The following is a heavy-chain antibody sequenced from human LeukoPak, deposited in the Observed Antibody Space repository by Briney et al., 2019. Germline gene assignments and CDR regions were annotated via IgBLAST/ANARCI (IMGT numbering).Heavy chain of an antibody. J-gene: IGHJ4*02. CDR2: IYYSGST. CDR1: GGSISSSSYY. D-gene: IGHD6-19*01. CDR3: ARLGTYSSGWPILGY. V-gene: IGHV4-39*01. Sequence: SETLSLTCTVSGGSISSSSYYWGWIRQPPGKGLEWIGSIYYSGSTYYNPSLKSRVTISVDTSKNQFSLKLSSATAADTAVYYCARLGTYSSGWPILGYWGQGTLVTVSS.